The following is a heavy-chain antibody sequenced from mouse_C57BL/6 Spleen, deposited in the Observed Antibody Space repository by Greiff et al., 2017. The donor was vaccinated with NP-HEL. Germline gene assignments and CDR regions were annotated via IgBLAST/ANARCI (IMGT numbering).Heavy chain of an antibody. V-gene: IGHV1-26*01. D-gene: IGHD2-3*01. J-gene: IGHJ3*01. CDR1: GYTFTDYY. CDR3: ANDGYYAGFAY. Sequence: VQLQQSGPELVKPGASVKISCKASGYTFTDYYMNWVKQSHGKSLEWIGDINPNNGGTSYNQKFKGKATLTVDKSSSTAYMELRSLTSEDSAVYYCANDGYYAGFAYWGQGTLVTVSA. CDR2: INPNNGGT.